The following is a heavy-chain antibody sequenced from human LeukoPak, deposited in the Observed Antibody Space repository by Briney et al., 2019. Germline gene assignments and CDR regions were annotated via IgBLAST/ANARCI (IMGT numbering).Heavy chain of an antibody. D-gene: IGHD3-10*01. V-gene: IGHV3-48*02. CDR1: GFTFSSYS. J-gene: IGHJ6*02. CDR3: ARGVARDYYGSGSYQGV. CDR2: ISSSSSTI. Sequence: GGSLRHSCAASGFTFSSYSMSWVRQAPGKGLEWVSYISSSSSTIYYADSVKGRFTISRDNAKNSLYLQMNSLRDEDTAVYYCARGVARDYYGSGSYQGVWGQGTTVTVSS.